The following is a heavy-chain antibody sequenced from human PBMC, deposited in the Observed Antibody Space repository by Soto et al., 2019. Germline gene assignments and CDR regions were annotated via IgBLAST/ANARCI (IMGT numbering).Heavy chain of an antibody. CDR3: AKGLGFGSFPIFDY. CDR2: FSGSGGST. Sequence: GGSLRLSCAASGFTFSTYAMTWVRQAPGKGLEWVSGFSGSGGSTYYADSVNGRFTISRDNSNNTLYLQMDSLRAEDTAVYYCAKGLGFGSFPIFDYWGQGTLVTVSS. CDR1: GFTFSTYA. V-gene: IGHV3-23*01. D-gene: IGHD1-26*01. J-gene: IGHJ4*02.